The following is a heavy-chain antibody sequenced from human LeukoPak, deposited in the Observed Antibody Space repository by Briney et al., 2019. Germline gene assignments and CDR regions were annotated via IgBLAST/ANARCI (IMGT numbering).Heavy chain of an antibody. D-gene: IGHD6-6*01. CDR1: GGSISSYY. CDR3: ARSIAARPFDY. CDR2: IYCSGST. J-gene: IGHJ4*02. Sequence: PSETLSLTCTVSGGSISSYYWSWIRQPPGKGLEWIGYIYCSGSTNYNPSLKSRVTISVDTSKNQFSLKLSSVTAADTAVYYCARSIAARPFDYWGQGTLVTVSS. V-gene: IGHV4-59*01.